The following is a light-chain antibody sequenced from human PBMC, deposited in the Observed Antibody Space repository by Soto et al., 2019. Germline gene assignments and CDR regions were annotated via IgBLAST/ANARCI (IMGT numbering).Light chain of an antibody. Sequence: VLTQSPATLSLSPGERATLSCRASQTVSRYLAWYQQKPGQAPRLLIYYASNRATGIPARFSGSGSGTDYTLTISSLEPEDFAIYYGQQRSTWPLFTFGGGTKVEI. CDR3: QQRSTWPLFT. V-gene: IGKV3-11*01. J-gene: IGKJ4*01. CDR2: YAS. CDR1: QTVSRY.